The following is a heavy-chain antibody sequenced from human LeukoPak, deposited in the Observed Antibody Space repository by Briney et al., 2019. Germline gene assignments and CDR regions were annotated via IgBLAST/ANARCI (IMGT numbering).Heavy chain of an antibody. V-gene: IGHV4-30-2*01. Sequence: PSETLSLTCTISGGSISSGGYYWSWIRQPPGKGLEWIGYIYHSGSTYYNPSLKSRVTISVDRSKNQFSLKLSSVTAADTAVYYCARERPTHTYYYMDVWGKGTTVTVSS. J-gene: IGHJ6*03. D-gene: IGHD1-1*01. CDR2: IYHSGST. CDR1: GGSISSGGYY. CDR3: ARERPTHTYYYMDV.